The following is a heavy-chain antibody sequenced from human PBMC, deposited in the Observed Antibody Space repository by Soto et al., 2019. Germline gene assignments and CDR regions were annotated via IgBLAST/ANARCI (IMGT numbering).Heavy chain of an antibody. V-gene: IGHV4-4*02. CDR2: VDHSGTT. Sequence: QVLLQEPGPGLVKPSGTLSLTCTISGGSVTTSKWWNWVRQPPGKGLEWIGEVDHSGTTNYNPSLDNRVTISVDKSKNQFSLRLSSVTAADTAVYFCARARITVAARPDAFDVWGQGTLVTVSS. D-gene: IGHD6-6*01. CDR1: GGSVTTSKW. CDR3: ARARITVAARPDAFDV. J-gene: IGHJ3*01.